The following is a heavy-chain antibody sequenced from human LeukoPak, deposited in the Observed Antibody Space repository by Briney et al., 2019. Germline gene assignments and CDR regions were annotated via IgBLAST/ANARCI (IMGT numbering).Heavy chain of an antibody. CDR3: ASSFVVVTASLHFQH. V-gene: IGHV1-69*05. D-gene: IGHD2-21*02. CDR1: GGTFSSYA. CDR2: IIPIFGTA. J-gene: IGHJ1*01. Sequence: GSSVKVSCKASGGTFSSYAISWVRQAPGQGLEWMGGIIPIFGTANYAQKFQGRVTITTDESTSTAYMELSSLRSEDTAVYYCASSFVVVTASLHFQHWGQGTLVTVSS.